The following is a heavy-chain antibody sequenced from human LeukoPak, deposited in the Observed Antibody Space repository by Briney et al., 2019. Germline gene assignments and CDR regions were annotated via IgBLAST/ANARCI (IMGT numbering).Heavy chain of an antibody. CDR2: INPSGGST. D-gene: IGHD3-10*01. CDR1: GYTFTSYY. Sequence: ASVKVSCKASGYTFTSYYMHWVRQAPGQGLEWMGIINPSGGSTSYAQKFQGRVTMTRDTSTSTVYMELSSLRSEDTAVYYCARDPYYYGSGSHGWFDPWGQGTLVTVSS. CDR3: ARDPYYYGSGSHGWFDP. V-gene: IGHV1-46*01. J-gene: IGHJ5*02.